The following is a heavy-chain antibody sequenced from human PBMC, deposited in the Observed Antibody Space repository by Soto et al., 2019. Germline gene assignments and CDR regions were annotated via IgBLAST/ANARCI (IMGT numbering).Heavy chain of an antibody. CDR2: ISAYNGNT. D-gene: IGHD6-13*01. Sequence: ASVKVSCKASGYTFTSYGISWVRQAPGQGLEWMGWISAYNGNTSYAQKLQGRVTMTTDTSTSTAYMELRSLRSDDTAVYYCARETPIIAAAGTGVFEYWGQGTLVTVS. CDR1: GYTFTSYG. CDR3: ARETPIIAAAGTGVFEY. J-gene: IGHJ4*02. V-gene: IGHV1-18*04.